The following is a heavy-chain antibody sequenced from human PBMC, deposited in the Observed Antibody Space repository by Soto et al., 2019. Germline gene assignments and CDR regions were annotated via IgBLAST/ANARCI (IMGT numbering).Heavy chain of an antibody. CDR1: GFTFSSYS. CDR2: ISSSSSTI. Sequence: EVQLVESGGGLVQPGGSLRLSCAASGFTFSSYSMNWVRQAPGKGLEWVSYISSSSSTIYYADSVKGRFTISRDNAKNSLYLQMNSLRAEDTAVYYCAREGLDNWNDCNWFDPWGQGTLVTVSS. D-gene: IGHD1-1*01. CDR3: AREGLDNWNDCNWFDP. V-gene: IGHV3-48*01. J-gene: IGHJ5*02.